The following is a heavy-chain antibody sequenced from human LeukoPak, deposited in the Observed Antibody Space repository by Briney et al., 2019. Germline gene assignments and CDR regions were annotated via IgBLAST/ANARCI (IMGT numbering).Heavy chain of an antibody. CDR3: AKDYSTGWYGAFDI. D-gene: IGHD6-19*01. J-gene: IGHJ3*02. V-gene: IGHV3-23*01. CDR2: TSGGGGST. Sequence: PGGSLRLSCAASGFVFSSYAMTWVRQTPGRGLEWVSDTSGGGGSTYYADSVKGRLTISRDNSKNTVYMQMNSLRVEDTAVYYCAKDYSTGWYGAFDIWGQGTLVTVSS. CDR1: GFVFSSYA.